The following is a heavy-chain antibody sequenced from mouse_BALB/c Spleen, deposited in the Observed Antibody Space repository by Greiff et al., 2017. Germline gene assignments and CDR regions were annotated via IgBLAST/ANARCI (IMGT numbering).Heavy chain of an antibody. D-gene: IGHD3-3*01. J-gene: IGHJ1*01. CDR3: TRGGRGWYFDV. CDR2: INPSNGGT. Sequence: QVHVKQSGAELVKPGASVKLSCKASGYTFTSYYMYWVKQRPGQGLEWIGEINPSNGGTNFNEKFKSKATLTVDKSSSTAYMQLSSLTSEDSAVYYCTRGGRGWYFDVWGAGTTVTVAS. CDR1: GYTFTSYY. V-gene: IGHV1S81*02.